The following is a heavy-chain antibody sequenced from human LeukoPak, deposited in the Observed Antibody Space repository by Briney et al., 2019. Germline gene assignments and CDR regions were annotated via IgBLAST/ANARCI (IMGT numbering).Heavy chain of an antibody. Sequence: GGSLRLSCAASGFTFSSYAMHWVRQAPGKGLEWVAVISYDGSNKYYADSVKGRFTISGDNSKNALYLQMNSLRAEDTAVYYCAKAGDYCSGGSCYWFDPWGQGTLVTVSS. CDR1: GFTFSSYA. CDR3: AKAGDYCSGGSCYWFDP. V-gene: IGHV3-30-3*01. D-gene: IGHD2-15*01. J-gene: IGHJ5*02. CDR2: ISYDGSNK.